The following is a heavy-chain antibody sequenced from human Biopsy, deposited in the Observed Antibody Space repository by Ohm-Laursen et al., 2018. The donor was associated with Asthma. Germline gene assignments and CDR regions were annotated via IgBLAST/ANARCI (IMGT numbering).Heavy chain of an antibody. CDR1: GYSLTDLS. CDR3: ASDFPKDYVRYNFQF. J-gene: IGHJ4*02. V-gene: IGHV1-24*01. Sequence: SVKVSCKVSGYSLTDLSMHWVRQAPGQGLEWMGGHDHEEGGTVNARRFQGRVTMTEDTSTDTAYMELSSLSSGDTAVYYCASDFPKDYVRYNFQFWGQGTLVTVSS. D-gene: IGHD4-17*01. CDR2: HDHEEGGT.